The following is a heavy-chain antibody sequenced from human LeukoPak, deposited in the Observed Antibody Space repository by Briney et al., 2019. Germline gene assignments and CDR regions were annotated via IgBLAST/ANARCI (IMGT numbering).Heavy chain of an antibody. J-gene: IGHJ4*02. Sequence: ASVKVSCKASGYTFTSYYMHWVRQAPGQGLEWMGIINPSGGSTSYAQKFQGRVTMTRDTSTSTVYMELSSLRSEDTAVYYCARDLSSYDFWSGAYYFDYWGQGTLVTVSS. CDR1: GYTFTSYY. D-gene: IGHD3-3*01. V-gene: IGHV1-46*01. CDR3: ARDLSSYDFWSGAYYFDY. CDR2: INPSGGST.